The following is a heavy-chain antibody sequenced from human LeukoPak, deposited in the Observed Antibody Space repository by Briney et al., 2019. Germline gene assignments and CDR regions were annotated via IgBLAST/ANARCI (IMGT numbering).Heavy chain of an antibody. D-gene: IGHD3-9*01. CDR1: GGSISSSSDY. CDR3: ARARYFDWLLGGDY. Sequence: SETLSLTCTVSGGSISSSSDYWGWIRQPPGKGLEWIGSIYYSGSTYYNTSLKSRVTISVDTSKNQFSLKLSSVTAADTAVYYCARARYFDWLLGGDYWGQGTLVTVSS. J-gene: IGHJ4*02. CDR2: IYYSGST. V-gene: IGHV4-39*01.